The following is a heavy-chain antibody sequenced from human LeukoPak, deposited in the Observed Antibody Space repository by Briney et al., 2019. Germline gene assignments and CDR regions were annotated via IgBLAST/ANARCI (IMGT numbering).Heavy chain of an antibody. CDR1: GDSVSSNSAA. Sequence: SQTLSLTCAISGDSVSSNSAAWNWIRQSPSRGLEWLGRTYYRSKWYNDYAVSVKSRITINPDTSKNQFSLQLNSVTPEDTAVYYCARALPEDYYGSGTPYYFDYWGQGTLVTVSS. CDR3: ARALPEDYYGSGTPYYFDY. D-gene: IGHD3-10*01. V-gene: IGHV6-1*01. J-gene: IGHJ4*02. CDR2: TYYRSKWYN.